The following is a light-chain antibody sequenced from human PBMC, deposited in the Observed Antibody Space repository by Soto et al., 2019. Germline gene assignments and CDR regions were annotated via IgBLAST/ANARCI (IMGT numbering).Light chain of an antibody. CDR1: QSVSSNY. V-gene: IGKV3-20*01. CDR3: QQYGTSSWT. J-gene: IGKJ1*01. Sequence: VLTQSPGTLSLSPGESATLSCRASQSVSSNYLAWYQQQPGQAPRLLIYGASSRATGIPDRFSGSGSGTDFTLTISRLEPEDFAVYYCQQYGTSSWTFGQGTKVEIK. CDR2: GAS.